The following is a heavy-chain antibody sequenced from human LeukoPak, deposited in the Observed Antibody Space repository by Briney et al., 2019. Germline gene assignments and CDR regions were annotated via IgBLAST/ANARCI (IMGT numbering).Heavy chain of an antibody. CDR1: GFTVSSNY. Sequence: TGGSLRLSCAASGFTVSSNYMSWVRQAPGKGLEWVSVIYSGGSTYYADSVKGRFTISRDNSKNTLYLQMNSLRAEDTAVYYCAREGYSYGPHWFDPWGQGTLVTVSS. V-gene: IGHV3-66*01. D-gene: IGHD5-18*01. CDR3: AREGYSYGPHWFDP. CDR2: IYSGGST. J-gene: IGHJ5*02.